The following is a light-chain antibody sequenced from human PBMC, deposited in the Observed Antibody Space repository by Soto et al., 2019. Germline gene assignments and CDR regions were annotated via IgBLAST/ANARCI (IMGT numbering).Light chain of an antibody. V-gene: IGLV2-14*01. Sequence: QSALTQPASVSGSPGQSITISCTGTSSDVGGYNYVSWYQQHPGKAPKLMIYEVSNRPSGVSNRFSGSKSGNTASLTISGLQAEDEADYYCSSYTSSSTVWFGGGTKVTVL. CDR3: SSYTSSSTVW. J-gene: IGLJ3*02. CDR1: SSDVGGYNY. CDR2: EVS.